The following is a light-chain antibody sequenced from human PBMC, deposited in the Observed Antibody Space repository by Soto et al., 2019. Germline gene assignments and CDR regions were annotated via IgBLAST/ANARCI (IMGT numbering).Light chain of an antibody. CDR2: GAS. J-gene: IGKJ3*01. V-gene: IGKV3-20*01. Sequence: EIVLTQSPGTLSLSPGERATLSCRASQSVDSSYLAWYQQKPGQAPRLLIYGASGRATGIPDRFSGSGSGTDFTLTLSRLEPEDFAVYYCQQYGSSPLFTFGPGTKVDI. CDR3: QQYGSSPLFT. CDR1: QSVDSSY.